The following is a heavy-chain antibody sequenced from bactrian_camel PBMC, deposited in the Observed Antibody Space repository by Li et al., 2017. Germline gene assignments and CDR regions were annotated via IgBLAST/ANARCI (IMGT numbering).Heavy chain of an antibody. J-gene: IGHJ4*01. D-gene: IGHD3*01. CDR1: GSTYSSYC. Sequence: SGGGSVQAGGSLRLSCTASGSTYSSYCLGWFRQDSGKEREEAASILSDGTTTYADSVKGRFTISKDNAKNTLYLQMNSLKPDDTAVYYCADEARLTRFRVLGVMAGLGTHFCRNEVTATGRGTQVTVS. V-gene: IGHV3S57*01. CDR2: ILSDGTT.